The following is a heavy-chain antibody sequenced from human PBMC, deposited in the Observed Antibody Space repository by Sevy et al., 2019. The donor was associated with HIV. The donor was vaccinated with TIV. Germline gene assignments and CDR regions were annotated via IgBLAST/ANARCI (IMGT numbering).Heavy chain of an antibody. Sequence: GGSLRLSCAASGFSFRSYWMTWVRQAPGKGLEWVASIYQDGSEKYYMDSVKGRFAVSRDNAKNSLFLQMNSLRVEDTAVYYCAREGSYGDYMLSYYYGMDVWGQGTTVTVCS. D-gene: IGHD4-17*01. J-gene: IGHJ6*02. V-gene: IGHV3-7*01. CDR2: IYQDGSEK. CDR3: AREGSYGDYMLSYYYGMDV. CDR1: GFSFRSYW.